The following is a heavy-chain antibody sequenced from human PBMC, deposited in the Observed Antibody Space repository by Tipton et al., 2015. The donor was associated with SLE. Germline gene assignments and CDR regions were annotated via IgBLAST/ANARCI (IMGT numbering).Heavy chain of an antibody. J-gene: IGHJ3*02. CDR2: IYYSGST. V-gene: IGHV4-59*08. CDR3: ARGGGGYAFDI. CDR1: GGSISSYY. Sequence: TLSLTCTVSGGSISSYYWSWIRQPPGKGLEWIGNIYYSGSTNYNPSLKSRVTISVDTSKNQFSLKLSSVTAADTAVYYCARGGGGYAFDIWGQGTMVTVSS. D-gene: IGHD1-1*01.